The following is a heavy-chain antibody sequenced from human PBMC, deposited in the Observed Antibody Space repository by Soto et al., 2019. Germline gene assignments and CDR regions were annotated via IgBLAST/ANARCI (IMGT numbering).Heavy chain of an antibody. CDR1: GFTVSSYA. CDR2: ISGSGGSR. Sequence: GGSLRLSCGASGFTVSSYAMSWVRQAPGKGLEWVSEISGSGGSRYYADAGKGRLTICRDNSKNTLYLQMNSLRAEDTAVFYCAKVAPAGGGSSSPNDYWGQGTLDTVSS. J-gene: IGHJ4*02. V-gene: IGHV3-23*01. CDR3: AKVAPAGGGSSSPNDY. D-gene: IGHD6-6*01.